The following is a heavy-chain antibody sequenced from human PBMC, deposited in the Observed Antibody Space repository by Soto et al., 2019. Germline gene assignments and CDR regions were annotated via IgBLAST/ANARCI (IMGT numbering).Heavy chain of an antibody. D-gene: IGHD7-27*01. CDR1: GFTVSTYG. Sequence: QVQLVESGGGVVQPGRSLRLSCAVSGFTVSTYGMHWVRQAPGKGLEWVAVISRDGGTKYYADSVKGRCTISRDNSRNTVFLEMNSLRGDDMAVYYCTGEVASGYWGQGTLVTVSS. J-gene: IGHJ4*02. CDR2: ISRDGGTK. CDR3: TGEVASGY. V-gene: IGHV3-30*03.